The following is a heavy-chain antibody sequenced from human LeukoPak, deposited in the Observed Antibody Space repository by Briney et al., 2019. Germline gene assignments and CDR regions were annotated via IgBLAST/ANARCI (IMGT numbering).Heavy chain of an antibody. CDR1: GFTFSSYS. CDR2: ISSSSSYI. Sequence: PGGSLRLSCAASGFTFSSYSMNWVRQAPGKGLEWVSSISSSSSYIYYADSVKGRFTISRDNAKNSLYLQMNSLRAEGTAVYYCARNINWNYDYWGQGTLVTVSS. D-gene: IGHD1-7*01. J-gene: IGHJ4*02. V-gene: IGHV3-21*01. CDR3: ARNINWNYDY.